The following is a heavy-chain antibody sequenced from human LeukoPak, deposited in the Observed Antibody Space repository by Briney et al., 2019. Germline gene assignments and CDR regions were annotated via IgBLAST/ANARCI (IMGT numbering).Heavy chain of an antibody. CDR1: GGSFSWGGSY. V-gene: IGHV4-30-2*06. J-gene: IGHJ4*02. CDR3: AREPDSSGYYFDY. Sequence: SETLSLTCTMSGGSFSWGGSYWTWIRQSPGRGLEWIGYIYHSGSTYYNPSLKSRVTISVDRSKNQFSLKLSSVTAADTAVYYCAREPDSSGYYFDYWGQGTLVTVSS. CDR2: IYHSGST. D-gene: IGHD3-22*01.